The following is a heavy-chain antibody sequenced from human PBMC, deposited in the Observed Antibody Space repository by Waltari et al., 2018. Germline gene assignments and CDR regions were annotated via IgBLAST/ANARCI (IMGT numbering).Heavy chain of an antibody. Sequence: EVQVVESGGGFIQTGESLRLSCVASGVTLVGTAMEWVRQSPGKGLQWIGRVRSKHNNFATVYAESMRGRSMVSRNASMNTAYLQIDNVTPDDTAVYYCTTGIVELESERAAFWGRGVLVTVTS. J-gene: IGHJ4*02. V-gene: IGHV3-73*01. CDR2: VRSKHNNFAT. D-gene: IGHD1-1*01. CDR1: GVTLVGTA. CDR3: TTGIVELESERAAF.